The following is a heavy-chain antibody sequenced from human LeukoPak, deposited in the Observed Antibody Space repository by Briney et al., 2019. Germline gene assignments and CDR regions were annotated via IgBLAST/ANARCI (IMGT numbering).Heavy chain of an antibody. D-gene: IGHD3-22*01. CDR3: AKDRLYYYDSSGD. CDR1: GFTFSSYA. CDR2: ISCSGGST. Sequence: GGSLRLSCAASGFTFSSYAMRWLRQARGKGLEGVSSISCSGGSTYYADSVKGRFTISRDNSKNTLYLQMNSLRAEDTAVYYCAKDRLYYYDSSGDWGQGTLVTVSS. V-gene: IGHV3-23*01. J-gene: IGHJ4*02.